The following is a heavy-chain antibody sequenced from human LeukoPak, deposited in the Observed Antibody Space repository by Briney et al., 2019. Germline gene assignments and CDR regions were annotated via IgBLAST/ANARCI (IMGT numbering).Heavy chain of an antibody. CDR2: IYTSGST. Sequence: SQTLSLTCTVSGGSISSGSYYWSWIRQPAGKGLEWIGRIYTSGSTNYNPSLKSRVTISVDTSKNQFSLKLSSVTAADTAMYYCARGFDGRMMKRDSSGWYFDYWGQGTLVTVSS. CDR1: GGSISSGSYY. J-gene: IGHJ4*02. D-gene: IGHD6-19*01. V-gene: IGHV4-61*02. CDR3: ARGFDGRMMKRDSSGWYFDY.